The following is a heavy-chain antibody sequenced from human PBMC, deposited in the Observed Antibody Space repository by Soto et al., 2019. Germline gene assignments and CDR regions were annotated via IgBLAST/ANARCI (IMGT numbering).Heavy chain of an antibody. CDR3: ARDRERSAYYYYSCGSPSALDI. V-gene: IGHV1-69*05. Sequence: QVQLVQSGAEVKKPGSSVKVSCKASGGTFSSYAISWVRQAPGQGLEWMGGIIPIFGTANYAQKFQGRVTIPPDESTSKGYMELSRLRSEDTAVSYCARDRERSAYYYYSCGSPSALDILVRGTMVTV. CDR1: GGTFSSYA. CDR2: IIPIFGTA. J-gene: IGHJ3*02. D-gene: IGHD3-22*01.